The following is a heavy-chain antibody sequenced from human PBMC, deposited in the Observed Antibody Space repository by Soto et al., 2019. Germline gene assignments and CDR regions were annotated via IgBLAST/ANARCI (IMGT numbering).Heavy chain of an antibody. CDR3: ASLRSRWNIDY. J-gene: IGHJ4*02. D-gene: IGHD6-13*01. CDR1: GGSISTDDHY. V-gene: IGHV4-30-4*01. Sequence: QVQLQESGPGLVKPSQTLSLTCTVSGGSISTDDHYWSWIRQPPGKGLEWIGYIYYTGSTHYNPSLHSPLFTSPDTSKNQFSLQLTSVTAADTAVYYCASLRSRWNIDYWGQGTLVTVSS. CDR2: IYYTGST.